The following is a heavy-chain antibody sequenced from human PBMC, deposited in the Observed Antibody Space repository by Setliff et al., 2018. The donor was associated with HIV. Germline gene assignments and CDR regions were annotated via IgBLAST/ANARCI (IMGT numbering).Heavy chain of an antibody. D-gene: IGHD2-15*01. CDR3: AKADPRTTLGFCSGGNCYTGQFFYAMDV. V-gene: IGHV4-39*01. CDR1: GGSISRSSYY. CDR2: FHYSGST. J-gene: IGHJ6*02. Sequence: ETLSLTCNVSGGSISRSSYYWGWIRQPPGKGLEWIGSFHYSGSTSYNPSLRSRVTISVDTSKNQFSLKLTSVTAPDTAVYYCAKADPRTTLGFCSGGNCYTGQFFYAMDVWGQGTTVTVSS.